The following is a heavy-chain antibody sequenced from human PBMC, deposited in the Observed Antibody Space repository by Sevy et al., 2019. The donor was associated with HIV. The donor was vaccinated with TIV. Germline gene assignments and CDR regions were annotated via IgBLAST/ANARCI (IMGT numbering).Heavy chain of an antibody. CDR3: ARAGALWFGESDY. CDR1: GYSFTSRG. Sequence: ASVKVSCKASGYSFTSRGIDWVRQAPGQGLEWLGWISAYNGNPKYGQRLQDRVTMTTDTSASTAYMELRSLRSDDTAVYYCARAGALWFGESDYWGQGTLVTVSS. D-gene: IGHD3-10*01. J-gene: IGHJ4*02. V-gene: IGHV1-18*01. CDR2: ISAYNGNP.